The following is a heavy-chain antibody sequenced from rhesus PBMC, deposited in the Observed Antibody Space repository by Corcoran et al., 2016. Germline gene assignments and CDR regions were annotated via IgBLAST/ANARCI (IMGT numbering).Heavy chain of an antibody. Sequence: QVQLQESGPGLVKPSETLSLTCAVSGYSISSNHWSWIRQPPGKGLEWIGYSYGSNGSTYYNPSPNSRVTISTDPSKNQFSLKISSVTAADAAVYYCARDCTGSGCYGAFDFCGQELRVTVSS. J-gene: IGHJ3*01. CDR1: GYSISSNH. CDR2: SYGSNGST. V-gene: IGHV4-147*01. D-gene: IGHD2-21*01. CDR3: ARDCTGSGCYGAFDF.